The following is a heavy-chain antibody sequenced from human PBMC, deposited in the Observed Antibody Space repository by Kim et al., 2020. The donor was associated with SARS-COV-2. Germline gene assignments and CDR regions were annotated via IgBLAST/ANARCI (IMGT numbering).Heavy chain of an antibody. J-gene: IGHJ4*02. CDR1: GFTFKNAW. CDR2: IKSKNDGGTT. D-gene: IGHD3-10*01. V-gene: IGHV3-15*01. CDR3: VTSTGWFGLFDH. Sequence: GGSLRLSCAASGFTFKNAWMSWVRQAPGKGLEWVGRIKSKNDGGTTDYAAPVNGRFTISRDDSKYILYLQMNSLIVDDTAVYYCVTSTGWFGLFDHWGQGALVTVSS.